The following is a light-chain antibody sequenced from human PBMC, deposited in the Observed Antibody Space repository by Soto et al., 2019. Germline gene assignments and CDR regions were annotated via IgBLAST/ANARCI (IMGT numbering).Light chain of an antibody. CDR3: SSYTSGSTSYV. V-gene: IGLV2-14*01. Sequence: QSALAQPASVSGSPGQSITISCTGTSSDVGGYNYVPWYQMHPGKAPKLMIYDVSNRPSGVSNRFSGSKSGNTASLTISGLQAEDEADYYCSSYTSGSTSYVFGTGTKVTVL. CDR2: DVS. J-gene: IGLJ1*01. CDR1: SSDVGGYNY.